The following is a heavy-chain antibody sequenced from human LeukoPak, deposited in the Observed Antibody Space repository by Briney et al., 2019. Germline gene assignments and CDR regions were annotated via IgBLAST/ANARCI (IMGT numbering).Heavy chain of an antibody. Sequence: GRSLRLSCAASGFTFSSYAMRWVRQAPGKGLEWVAVISYDGNNKYYPDSVKGRFTISRDNSKNTLFLQMNSLRVEDTAVYYCARAVVPAATTHLDYWGQGTLVTVSS. J-gene: IGHJ4*02. CDR1: GFTFSSYA. D-gene: IGHD2-2*01. CDR2: ISYDGNNK. V-gene: IGHV3-30-3*01. CDR3: ARAVVPAATTHLDY.